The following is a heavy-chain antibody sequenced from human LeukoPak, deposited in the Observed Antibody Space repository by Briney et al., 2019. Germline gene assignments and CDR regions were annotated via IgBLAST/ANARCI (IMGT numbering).Heavy chain of an antibody. CDR1: GYTFTGYY. V-gene: IGHV1-2*04. J-gene: IGHJ6*03. CDR2: INPNSGGT. D-gene: IGHD3-3*01. CDR3: AAGPTIFGVNYYYYMDV. Sequence: ASVTVSCKASGYTFTGYYMHWVRQAPGQGLEWMGWINPNSGGTNYAQKFQGWVTMTRDTSISTAYMELSRLRSDDTAVYYCAAGPTIFGVNYYYYMDVWGKGTTVTVSS.